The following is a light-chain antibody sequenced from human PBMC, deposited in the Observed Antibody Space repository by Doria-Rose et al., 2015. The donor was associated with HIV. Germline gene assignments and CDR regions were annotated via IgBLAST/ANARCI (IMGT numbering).Light chain of an antibody. CDR3: HQYGTSWT. CDR1: PSFSSTY. V-gene: IGKV3-20*01. Sequence: EIVMTQSPGTLSLSPGERVTLSCWASPSFSSTYLAWYQQKPGQTPSLLIYDGSTRATGIPDRFSASGSGTDFTLTINRLEPEDFALYYCHQYGTSWTFGQGTKVEI. J-gene: IGKJ1*01. CDR2: DGS.